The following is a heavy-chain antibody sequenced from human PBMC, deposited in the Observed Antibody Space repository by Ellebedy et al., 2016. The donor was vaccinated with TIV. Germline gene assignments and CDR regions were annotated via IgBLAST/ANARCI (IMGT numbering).Heavy chain of an antibody. V-gene: IGHV3-74*01. CDR3: ARDHKFSSGSEPSWYFDL. CDR2: INIDGSIT. D-gene: IGHD1-26*01. J-gene: IGHJ2*01. Sequence: GGSLRLSCAASGFTFSTYWMHWVRQAPGKGLLWVSRINIDGSITTYADSVKGRFTISRDNAKNTLYLQMNSLRAEDTAVYYCARDHKFSSGSEPSWYFDLWGRGTLVTVSS. CDR1: GFTFSTYW.